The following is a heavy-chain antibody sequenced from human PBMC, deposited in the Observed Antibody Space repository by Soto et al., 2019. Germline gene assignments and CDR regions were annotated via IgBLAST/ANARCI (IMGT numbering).Heavy chain of an antibody. D-gene: IGHD3-16*02. V-gene: IGHV4-61*05. CDR2: IYYTGST. J-gene: IGHJ4*02. CDR3: ARHSSDYVWGSYRYFDY. CDR1: GGSISSSSYF. Sequence: TLSLTCSVSGGSISSSSYFWAWIRQPPGKGLEWIGYIYYTGSTNYNPSLKSRVTISVDTSKKQFSLKPSSVTAADTAVYYCARHSSDYVWGSYRYFDYWGQGTLVTVSS.